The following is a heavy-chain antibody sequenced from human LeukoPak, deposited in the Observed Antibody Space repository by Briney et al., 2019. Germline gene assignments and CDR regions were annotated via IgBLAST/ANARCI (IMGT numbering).Heavy chain of an antibody. CDR2: IRSKGFGGTA. V-gene: IGHV3-49*04. CDR1: GFNFGDYG. J-gene: IGHJ4*02. CDR3: TKIESSHGYPFVSDY. Sequence: PGGSLRLSCIASGFNFGDYGVAWVRQAPGKGLDWVGFIRSKGFGGTAEYAASVKGRFTISRDDSKSIAYLQMTSLKTDDTAVYYCTKIESSHGYPFVSDYWGQGTLVSVSS. D-gene: IGHD5-18*01.